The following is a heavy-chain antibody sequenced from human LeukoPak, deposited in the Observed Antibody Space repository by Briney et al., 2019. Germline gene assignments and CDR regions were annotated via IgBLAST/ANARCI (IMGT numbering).Heavy chain of an antibody. CDR1: GYSISSGYY. J-gene: IGHJ4*02. V-gene: IGHV4-38-2*02. CDR3: ARIPSGVYFDWLRSYFDY. Sequence: SETLSLTCTVSGYSISSGYYWGWIRQPPGKGLEWIGSIYHSGSTYYNPSLKSRVTISVDTSKNQFPLKLSSVTAADTAVYYCARIPSGVYFDWLRSYFDYWGQGTLVTVSS. CDR2: IYHSGST. D-gene: IGHD3-9*01.